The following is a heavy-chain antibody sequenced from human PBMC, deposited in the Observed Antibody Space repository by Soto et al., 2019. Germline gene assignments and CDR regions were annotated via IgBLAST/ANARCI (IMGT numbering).Heavy chain of an antibody. CDR2: ISYDGSNK. J-gene: IGHJ4*02. D-gene: IGHD2-15*01. CDR1: GFTFSSYG. Sequence: QVQLVESGGGVVQPGRSLRLSCAASGFTFSSYGMHWVRQAPGKGLEWVAVISYDGSNKYYADSVKGRFTISRDNSKNTLYTQMNSLRAEDTDVYYCAKVGWSGGSCYLWGYFDYWGQGTLVTVSS. V-gene: IGHV3-30*18. CDR3: AKVGWSGGSCYLWGYFDY.